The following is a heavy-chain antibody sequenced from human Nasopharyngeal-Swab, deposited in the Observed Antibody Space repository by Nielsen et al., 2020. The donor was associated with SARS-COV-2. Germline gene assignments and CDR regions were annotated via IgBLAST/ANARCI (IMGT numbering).Heavy chain of an antibody. D-gene: IGHD3-3*01. CDR1: GYSISSNYY. Sequence: SETLSLTCSVSGYSISSNYYWGWIRQPPGKGLEWIGNIYHSGSTNYNTSPKSRFTISVDTSKNQFSLNLNSVTAADTAVYYCARDPYYDFWGDYSYGLDVWGQGATVTVSS. CDR2: IYHSGST. J-gene: IGHJ6*02. V-gene: IGHV4-38-2*02. CDR3: ARDPYYDFWGDYSYGLDV.